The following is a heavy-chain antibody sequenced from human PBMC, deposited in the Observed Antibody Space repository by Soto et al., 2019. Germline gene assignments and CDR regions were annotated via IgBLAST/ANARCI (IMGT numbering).Heavy chain of an antibody. J-gene: IGHJ4*02. CDR1: GFTFNAAW. D-gene: IGHD6-13*01. V-gene: IGHV3-15*01. Sequence: GGSLRLSCAASGFTFNAAWMSWVRQAPGKGLEWVGRIKSKTDGGTTDFAAPVEGRFTISRDDSKNTVYLQMNSLKIEDTAVYYCTTGLAAAGTNYWGQGTLVTVS. CDR3: TTGLAAAGTNY. CDR2: IKSKTDGGTT.